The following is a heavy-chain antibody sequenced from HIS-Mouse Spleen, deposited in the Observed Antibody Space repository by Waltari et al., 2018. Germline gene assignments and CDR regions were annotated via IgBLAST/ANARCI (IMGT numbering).Heavy chain of an antibody. Sequence: QVQLQQWGAGLLKPSETLSLTCAVYGGSFSGYYWSWIRQPPGKGLEWIGEINHSGSTNYNPSLKGRVTISVDTSKNQFSLKLRSVTAADTAVYYCARGRWNDSSGYYYWGQGTLVTVSS. CDR3: ARGRWNDSSGYYY. J-gene: IGHJ4*02. CDR1: GGSFSGYY. D-gene: IGHD3-22*01. V-gene: IGHV4-34*01. CDR2: INHSGST.